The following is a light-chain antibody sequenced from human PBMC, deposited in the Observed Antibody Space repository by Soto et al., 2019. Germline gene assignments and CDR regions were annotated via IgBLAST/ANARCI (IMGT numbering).Light chain of an antibody. Sequence: DIQMTQSPSSLSASVGDRVTITCRASQRISTYLNWYQQKPGKAPKFLVYDASNLQSGVPSRFSGGGSGTDFTLTISSLQAEDVAVYYCQQYYSNPELTFGGGTKVDIK. V-gene: IGKV1-39*01. CDR2: DAS. CDR3: QQYYSNPELT. J-gene: IGKJ4*01. CDR1: QRISTY.